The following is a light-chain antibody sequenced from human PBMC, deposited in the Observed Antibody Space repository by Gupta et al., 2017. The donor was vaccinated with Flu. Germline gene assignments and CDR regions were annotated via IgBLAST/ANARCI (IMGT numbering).Light chain of an antibody. V-gene: IGKV1-9*01. CDR2: AAS. Sequence: EMQLTQSPSFLSASVGDRVTITCRASQGISSYLAWYQQKPGKAPKLLIYAASTLQSGVPSRFSGSGSGTEFTLTISRLQPEDFATSYLQHPNSYHSFGQGTKLAIK. CDR3: QHPNSYHS. J-gene: IGKJ2*03. CDR1: QGISSY.